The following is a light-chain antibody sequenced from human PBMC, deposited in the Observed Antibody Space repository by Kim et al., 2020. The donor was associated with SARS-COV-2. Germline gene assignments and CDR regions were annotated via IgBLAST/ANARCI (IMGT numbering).Light chain of an antibody. V-gene: IGKV3-15*01. J-gene: IGKJ1*01. CDR3: QQYNNWPRT. CDR2: GVS. CDR1: QSISGN. Sequence: VSPGERVTLSGRASQSISGNLAWYQHKPGLAPRLLSYGVSTRATGIPVRFSGSGSGTDFTLTISSLQSEDFAIYYCQQYNNWPRTFGQGTKVDIK.